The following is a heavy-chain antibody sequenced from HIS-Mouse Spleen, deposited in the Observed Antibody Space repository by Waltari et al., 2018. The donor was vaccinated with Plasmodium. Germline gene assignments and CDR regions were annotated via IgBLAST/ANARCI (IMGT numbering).Heavy chain of an antibody. D-gene: IGHD6-13*01. CDR1: GYTFTGYY. J-gene: IGHJ1*01. Sequence: QVQLVQSGAEVKKPGASVKVSCKASGYTFTGYYMHWVRQAPGQGLEWMGWINPNSGDTNYAQKFQGRVTMTRDTSISKAYMELSRLRSDDTAVYYCARVLGYKAAAGTFVEYFQHWGQGTLVTVSS. CDR2: INPNSGDT. CDR3: ARVLGYKAAAGTFVEYFQH. V-gene: IGHV1-2*02.